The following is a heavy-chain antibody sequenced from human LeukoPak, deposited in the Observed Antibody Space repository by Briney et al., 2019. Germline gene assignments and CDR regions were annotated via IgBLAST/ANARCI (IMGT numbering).Heavy chain of an antibody. CDR2: IYSGGST. V-gene: IGHV3-53*01. CDR3: ARDSSRVSYFDAFDI. J-gene: IGHJ3*02. CDR1: GFTVSSNY. Sequence: PGGSLRLSCAASGFTVSSNYMSWVRQAPGKGLEWVSVIYSGGSTYYADSVKGRFTISRDNSKNTLYLQMNSLRAEDTAVYYCARDSSRVSYFDAFDIWGQGTMVTVSS. D-gene: IGHD1-26*01.